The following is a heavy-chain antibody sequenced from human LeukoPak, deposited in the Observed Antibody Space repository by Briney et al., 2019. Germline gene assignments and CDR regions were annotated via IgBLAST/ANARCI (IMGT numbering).Heavy chain of an antibody. V-gene: IGHV3-7*01. CDR3: ARDGRRATYYFDY. CDR2: VKQDGSEK. Sequence: GGSLRLSCAASGCIFSDYYMSWIRQTPGKGLEWVANVKQDGSEKYYVDSVKGRFTISRDNAKNSLYLQMNSLRAEDTAVYSCARDGRRATYYFDYWGQGTLVTVSS. J-gene: IGHJ4*02. D-gene: IGHD1-1*01. CDR1: GCIFSDYY.